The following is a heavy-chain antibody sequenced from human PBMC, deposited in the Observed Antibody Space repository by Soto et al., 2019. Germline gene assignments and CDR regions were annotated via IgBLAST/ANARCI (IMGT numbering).Heavy chain of an antibody. Sequence: SETLSLTCAVSGDSISSGYYWAGIRQPPGKGLEWIGYIYYSGGTYYNPSLKSRVTISVDTSKNQFSLKLSSVTAADTAVYYCARKLRYFDWLLYSPDYYYGMDVWGQGTTVTVSS. J-gene: IGHJ6*02. V-gene: IGHV4-30-4*08. CDR2: IYYSGGT. CDR3: ARKLRYFDWLLYSPDYYYGMDV. D-gene: IGHD3-9*01. CDR1: GDSISSGYY.